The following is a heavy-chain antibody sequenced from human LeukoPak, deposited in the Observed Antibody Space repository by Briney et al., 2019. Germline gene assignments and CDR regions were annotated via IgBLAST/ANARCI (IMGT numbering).Heavy chain of an antibody. CDR2: INPNSGGT. CDR3: ARDPYNYYDSSGYYYVGRYFDY. D-gene: IGHD3-22*01. Sequence: ASVKVSCKASGYTFTGYYMHWVRQAPGQGLEWMGWINPNSGGTNYAQKFQGRVTMTRDTPISTAYMELSRLRSDDTAVYYCARDPYNYYDSSGYYYVGRYFDYWGQGTLVTVSS. V-gene: IGHV1-2*02. J-gene: IGHJ4*02. CDR1: GYTFTGYY.